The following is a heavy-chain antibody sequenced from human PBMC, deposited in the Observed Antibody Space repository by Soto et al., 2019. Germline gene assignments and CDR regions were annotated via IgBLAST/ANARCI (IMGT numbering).Heavy chain of an antibody. Sequence: KPSETLSLTCAVYGGSFSGYYWTWIRQPPGKGLEWIGEINHRRSTSYNPSLKRRVTMSIDTSKNQFSLHLSSVTAADTAVYYCATLGRDGYNYQSSGYYHRPFDIWGQGTMVTVSS. CDR1: GGSFSGYY. CDR2: INHRRST. J-gene: IGHJ3*02. V-gene: IGHV4-34*01. D-gene: IGHD3-22*01. CDR3: ATLGRDGYNYQSSGYYHRPFDI.